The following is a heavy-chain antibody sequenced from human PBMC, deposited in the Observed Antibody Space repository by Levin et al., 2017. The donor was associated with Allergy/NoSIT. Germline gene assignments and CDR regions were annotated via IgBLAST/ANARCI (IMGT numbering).Heavy chain of an antibody. V-gene: IGHV4-61*02. CDR1: GDSISRGFYY. J-gene: IGHJ6*03. CDR2: IYVTGST. Sequence: SETLSLTCSVSGDSISRGFYYWSWIRQPAGEGLEWIGRIYVTGSTTYSPSLKSRVTISLDRSKDQVTLNINSVTAADTAVYYCARDLEGFSGYTPYCYMDVWGKGTTVTVSS. CDR3: ARDLEGFSGYTPYCYMDV. D-gene: IGHD5-12*01.